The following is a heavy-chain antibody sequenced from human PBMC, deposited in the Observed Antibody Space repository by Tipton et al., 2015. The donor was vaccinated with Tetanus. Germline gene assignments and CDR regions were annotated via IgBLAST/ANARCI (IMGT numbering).Heavy chain of an antibody. CDR1: GFTFSSYA. CDR3: AKGDGSYPFDY. V-gene: IGHV3-23*01. Sequence: EASGFTFSSYAMSWVRQAPGKGLEWVSAISGSGGSTYYADSVKGRFTISRDNSKNTLYLQMNSLRAEDTAVYYCAKGDGSYPFDYWGQGTLVTVSS. CDR2: ISGSGGST. D-gene: IGHD1-26*01. J-gene: IGHJ4*02.